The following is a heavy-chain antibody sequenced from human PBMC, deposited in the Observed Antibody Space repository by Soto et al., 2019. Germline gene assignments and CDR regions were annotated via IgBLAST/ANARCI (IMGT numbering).Heavy chain of an antibody. CDR1: GYTFTSYD. Sequence: QVQLVQSGAEVKQPEASVKVSCKASGYTFTSYDINWVRQATGQGLEWMGWMNPNSGNTGYAQKFQGRVTMTRDTSINTAYMELSSLRSEDTAVYYCARAYCSGGTCYSGYWAQGTLVTVSS. V-gene: IGHV1-8*01. D-gene: IGHD2-15*01. J-gene: IGHJ4*02. CDR2: MNPNSGNT. CDR3: ARAYCSGGTCYSGY.